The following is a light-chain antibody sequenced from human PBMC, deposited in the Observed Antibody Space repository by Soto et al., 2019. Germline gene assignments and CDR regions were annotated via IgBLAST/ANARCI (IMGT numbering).Light chain of an antibody. Sequence: DIQMTQSPSSLSASVGDRVTITCRASQSITTYLNWYQQKPGKAPKLLIYVASSLQSGVPSRFSGNGSGTDLTLTISSLQPEDFATYFCQQTYSTPPLTFGGGTKVEIK. CDR2: VAS. V-gene: IGKV1-39*01. J-gene: IGKJ4*01. CDR1: QSITTY. CDR3: QQTYSTPPLT.